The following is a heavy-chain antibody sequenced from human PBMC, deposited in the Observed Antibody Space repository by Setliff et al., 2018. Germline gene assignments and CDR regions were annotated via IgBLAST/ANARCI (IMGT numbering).Heavy chain of an antibody. J-gene: IGHJ4*02. Sequence: GGSLRLSCAASGFTFSSYPMHWVRQAPGKGLEWVAVTSYDGINKYYAESVQGRFTISRDNSKNTLYLQMNSLRLEDTAVYYCAKDESRYSSSWYIYWGQGTLVTVSS. CDR2: TSYDGINK. CDR1: GFTFSSYP. CDR3: AKDESRYSSSWYIY. D-gene: IGHD6-13*01. V-gene: IGHV3-30*01.